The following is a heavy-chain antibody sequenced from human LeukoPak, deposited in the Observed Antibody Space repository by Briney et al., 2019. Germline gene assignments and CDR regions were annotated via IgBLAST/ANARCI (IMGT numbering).Heavy chain of an antibody. D-gene: IGHD1-26*01. V-gene: IGHV3-9*01. CDR1: GFTFGDYA. Sequence: GGSLRLSCAASGFTFGDYAMHWVRQAPGKGLEWVSGISSNSDRTVYADSVKGRFTISRDNAKKSLYLQMNSLRGEDTALYYCAKDNRGTYYFSYFDYWGQGAPVTVSS. CDR3: AKDNRGTYYFSYFDY. J-gene: IGHJ4*02. CDR2: ISSNSDRT.